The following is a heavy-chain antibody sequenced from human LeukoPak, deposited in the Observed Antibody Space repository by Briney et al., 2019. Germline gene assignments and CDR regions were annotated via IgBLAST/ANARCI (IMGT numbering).Heavy chain of an antibody. J-gene: IGHJ4*02. D-gene: IGHD4-17*01. Sequence: GVSLRLSCAASGFTFSSYAMHWVRQAPGKGLEWVAVISYDGSNKYYADSVKGRFTISRDNSKNTLYLQMNSLRAEDTAVYYCASQPDYGDYELDYWGQGTLVTVSS. CDR3: ASQPDYGDYELDY. CDR2: ISYDGSNK. CDR1: GFTFSSYA. V-gene: IGHV3-30-3*01.